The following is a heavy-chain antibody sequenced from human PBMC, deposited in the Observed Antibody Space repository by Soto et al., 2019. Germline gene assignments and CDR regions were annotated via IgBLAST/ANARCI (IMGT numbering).Heavy chain of an antibody. CDR1: GGSISSTGYY. J-gene: IGHJ5*02. V-gene: IGHV4-39*01. CDR3: ARLQCISPNCVPLDP. D-gene: IGHD3-3*02. CDR2: IYYSGST. Sequence: QLQLQESGPGLVKPSETLSLTCTVSGGSISSTGYYWGWIRQPPGKGLEWIGSIYYSGSTSYNPSLQSRVTMSVDTSKNQLSLKVSSVTAADTAVYYCARLQCISPNCVPLDPWGQGTLVTVSS.